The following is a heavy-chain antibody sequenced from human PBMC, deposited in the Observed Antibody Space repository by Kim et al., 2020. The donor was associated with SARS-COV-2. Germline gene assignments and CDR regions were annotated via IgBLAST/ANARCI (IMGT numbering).Heavy chain of an antibody. D-gene: IGHD6-19*01. J-gene: IGHJ3*02. CDR1: GYTFTSYA. Sequence: ASVKVSCKASGYTFTSYAMHWVRQAPGQRLEWIGWINAGNGNTKYSQKFQGRVTITRDTSASTAYMELSSLRSEDTAVYYCAAPGGKQWLVRRPNDAVDIWGQGTMVTVSS. CDR2: INAGNGNT. V-gene: IGHV1-3*01. CDR3: AAPGGKQWLVRRPNDAVDI.